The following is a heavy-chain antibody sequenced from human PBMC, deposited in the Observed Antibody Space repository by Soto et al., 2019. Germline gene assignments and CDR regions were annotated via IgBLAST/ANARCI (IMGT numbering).Heavy chain of an antibody. CDR1: DGSISSGGYY. V-gene: IGHV4-31*03. D-gene: IGHD6-19*01. J-gene: IGHJ3*02. CDR2: IYYSGST. Sequence: PSETLSLTCTVSDGSISSGGYYWSWIRQHPGKGLKWIGYIYYSGSTYYNPSLKSRVTISVDTSKNQFSLKLSSVTAAATAVYYCARASKAVAGRRFAISGQGTMVPVSS. CDR3: ARASKAVAGRRFAI.